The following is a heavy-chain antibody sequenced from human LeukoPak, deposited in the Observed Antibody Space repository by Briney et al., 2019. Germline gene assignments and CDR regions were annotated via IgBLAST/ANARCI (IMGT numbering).Heavy chain of an antibody. CDR3: ARGGGSYRLSSHFADYYYMDV. Sequence: GGSLRLSCAASGFTFSSYGMHWVRQAPGKGLEWVAFIRYDGSNKYYADSVKGRFTISRDNSKNTLYLQMNSLRAEDTAVYYCARGGGSYRLSSHFADYYYMDVWGKGTTVAVSS. CDR1: GFTFSSYG. D-gene: IGHD1-26*01. V-gene: IGHV3-30*02. CDR2: IRYDGSNK. J-gene: IGHJ6*03.